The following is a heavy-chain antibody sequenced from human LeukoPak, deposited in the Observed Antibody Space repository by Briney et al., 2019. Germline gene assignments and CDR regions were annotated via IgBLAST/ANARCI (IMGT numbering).Heavy chain of an antibody. CDR3: ARDHLSGDDRNFDY. V-gene: IGHV3-21*01. CDR2: ISSSSSYI. D-gene: IGHD3-10*01. CDR1: GFTFSSYS. J-gene: IGHJ4*02. Sequence: GGSLRLSCAASGFTFSSYSMNWVRQAPGKGLEWVSSISSSSSYIYYADSVKGRFTISRDNAKNPLYLQMNSLRAEDTAVYYCARDHLSGDDRNFDYWGQGTLVAVSS.